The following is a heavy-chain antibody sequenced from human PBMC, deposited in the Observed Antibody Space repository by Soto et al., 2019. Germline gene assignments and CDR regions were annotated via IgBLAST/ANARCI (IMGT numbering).Heavy chain of an antibody. CDR2: IYSSEDT. V-gene: IGHV4-39*01. CDR1: GGSVSSNDYS. J-gene: IGHJ4*02. D-gene: IGHD1-26*01. CDR3: ARGLFSGNSYSGGWYYFDY. Sequence: SETLSLTCTVSGGSVSSNDYSWGWIRQSPGKGLEWIGTIYSSEDTHYNPSLLSRVTISVDRSKNQFSLKLSPVTAADTAVYYCARGLFSGNSYSGGWYYFDYLGQGALVTVS.